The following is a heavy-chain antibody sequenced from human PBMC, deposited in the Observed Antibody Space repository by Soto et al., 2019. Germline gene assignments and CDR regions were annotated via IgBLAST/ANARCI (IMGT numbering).Heavy chain of an antibody. Sequence: ASVKVSCKASGYTFTSYDIYWVRQATGQGLEWMGWMNPNTGNSGYAQKFQGRVTMTSDTSISTAHMELSSLRSEDTAVYYCARRAETNGWNGFGADKYYFDFWGQGXLVTVYS. CDR2: MNPNTGNS. V-gene: IGHV1-8*01. J-gene: IGHJ4*02. CDR3: ARRAETNGWNGFGADKYYFDF. D-gene: IGHD1-1*01. CDR1: GYTFTSYD.